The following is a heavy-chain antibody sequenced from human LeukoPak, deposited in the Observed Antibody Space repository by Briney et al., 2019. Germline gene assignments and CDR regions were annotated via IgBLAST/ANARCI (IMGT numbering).Heavy chain of an antibody. CDR1: GFAFTTYN. CDR2: ISRSSSYI. D-gene: IGHD6-13*01. Sequence: GGSLRLSCAASGFAFTTYNMNWVRQAPGKGLEWVSSISRSSSYIYYADSVKGRFTISRDNSKNSLYLQMNSLRAEDAAVYYCARGSAYEYSTSWFDYWGQGTLVTVS. CDR3: ARGSAYEYSTSWFDY. J-gene: IGHJ4*02. V-gene: IGHV3-21*06.